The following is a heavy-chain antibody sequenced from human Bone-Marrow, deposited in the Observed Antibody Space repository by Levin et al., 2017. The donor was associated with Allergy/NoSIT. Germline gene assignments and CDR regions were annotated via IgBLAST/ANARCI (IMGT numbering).Heavy chain of an antibody. CDR2: INHSGST. V-gene: IGHV4-34*01. Sequence: PSETLSLTCAVYGGSFSGYYWSWIRQPPGKGLEWIGEINHSGSTNYNPSLKSRVTISVDTSKNQFSLKLSSVTAADTAVYYCARVYCGGDCYSGYYFDYWGQGTLVTVSS. CDR3: ARVYCGGDCYSGYYFDY. J-gene: IGHJ4*02. D-gene: IGHD2-21*02. CDR1: GGSFSGYY.